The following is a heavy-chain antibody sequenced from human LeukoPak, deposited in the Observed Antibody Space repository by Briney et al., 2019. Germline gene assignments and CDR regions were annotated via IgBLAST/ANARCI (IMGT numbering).Heavy chain of an antibody. J-gene: IGHJ5*02. V-gene: IGHV1-24*01. CDR1: GYTLTELS. CDR2: FDPEDGET. D-gene: IGHD1-26*01. CDR3: ATWVDGGERWFDP. Sequence: PRASVKVSCKVSGYTLTELSMHWVRQAPGKGLEWMGGFDPEDGETIYAQKFQGRVTMTEDTSTDTAYMELSSLRCEDTAVYYCATWVDGGERWFDPWGQGTLVTVSS.